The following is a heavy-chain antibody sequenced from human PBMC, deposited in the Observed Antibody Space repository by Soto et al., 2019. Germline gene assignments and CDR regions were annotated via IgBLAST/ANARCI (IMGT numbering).Heavy chain of an antibody. J-gene: IGHJ5*02. V-gene: IGHV4-4*02. D-gene: IGHD3-16*01. CDR2: IYHSGST. Sequence: QVQLLESGPGLVKPSETLSLICTVSGGSIRSSHWWSWVRQPPGKGLERIGEIYHSGSTNLDPSLKSRVTLSVDKSKNQSSLKPTSVTAADTAVYYCARDKATVGGYNLYDPWGQGILVTVSS. CDR3: ARDKATVGGYNLYDP. CDR1: GGSIRSSHW.